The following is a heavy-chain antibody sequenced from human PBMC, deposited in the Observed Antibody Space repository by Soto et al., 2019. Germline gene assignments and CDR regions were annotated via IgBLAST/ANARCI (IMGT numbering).Heavy chain of an antibody. Sequence: PSETLALTCTVSGGSVSSGSYYWSWIRQPPGKGLEWIGYIYYSVSTNYNPSLKSRVTISVDTYKNQFSLKLSSVTAADTAVYYCARSDSSGYVGINWGQGTLVTVSS. V-gene: IGHV4-61*01. CDR2: IYYSVST. CDR1: GGSVSSGSYY. J-gene: IGHJ4*02. CDR3: ARSDSSGYVGIN. D-gene: IGHD3-22*01.